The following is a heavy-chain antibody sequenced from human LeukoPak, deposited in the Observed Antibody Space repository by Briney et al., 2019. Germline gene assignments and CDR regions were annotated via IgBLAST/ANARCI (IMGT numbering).Heavy chain of an antibody. CDR1: GFTFSSYA. J-gene: IGHJ4*02. CDR2: ISGSGGST. CDR3: AKCGFLEWLLSSFFDY. D-gene: IGHD3-3*01. Sequence: GGSLRLSCAASGFTFSSYAMSWVRQAPGKGLEWVSAISGSGGSTYYADSVKGRFTISRDNSKNTLYLQVNSLRAEDTAVYYCAKCGFLEWLLSSFFDYWGQGTLVTVSS. V-gene: IGHV3-23*01.